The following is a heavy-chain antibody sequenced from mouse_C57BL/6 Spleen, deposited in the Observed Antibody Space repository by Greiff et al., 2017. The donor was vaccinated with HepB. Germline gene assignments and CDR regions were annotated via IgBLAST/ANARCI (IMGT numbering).Heavy chain of an antibody. CDR2: IYPSDSET. CDR3: ARRYGNYENFDY. D-gene: IGHD2-10*02. Sequence: QVQLQQPGAELVRPGSSVKLSCKASGYTFTSYWMDWVKQRPGQGLEWIGNIYPSDSETHYNQKFKDKATLTVDKSSSTAYMQLSSLTSEDSAVYYCARRYGNYENFDYWGQGTTLTVSS. J-gene: IGHJ2*01. CDR1: GYTFTSYW. V-gene: IGHV1-61*01.